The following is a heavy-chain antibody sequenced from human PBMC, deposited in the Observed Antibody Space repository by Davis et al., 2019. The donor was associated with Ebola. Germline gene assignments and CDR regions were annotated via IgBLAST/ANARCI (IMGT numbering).Heavy chain of an antibody. CDR1: GFTFSSYG. J-gene: IGHJ4*02. CDR3: ARDSRRITIFGVPGG. D-gene: IGHD3-3*01. Sequence: PGGSLRLSCAASGFTFSSYGMHWVRQAPGKGLEWVAVISYDGSNKYYADAVKGRFTISRDNSKNTLYLQMNSLRAEDTAVYYCARDSRRITIFGVPGGWGQGTLVTVSS. V-gene: IGHV3-30*03. CDR2: ISYDGSNK.